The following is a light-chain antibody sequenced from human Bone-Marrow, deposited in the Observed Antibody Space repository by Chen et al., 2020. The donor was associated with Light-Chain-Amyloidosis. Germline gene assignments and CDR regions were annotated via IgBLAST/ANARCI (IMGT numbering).Light chain of an antibody. J-gene: IGKJ4*01. CDR3: QQYGTSPLT. CDR1: QTISSNY. CDR2: GSS. V-gene: IGKV3-20*01. Sequence: EIVLTQSPGTLSLSPGEGANLSCRARQTISSNYLTWYQQKFGQAPRLLIDGSSSRATGIPDRFTGSGSGTDFTLTINRLEPDDFARYYCQQYGTSPLTFGGWTKVEIK.